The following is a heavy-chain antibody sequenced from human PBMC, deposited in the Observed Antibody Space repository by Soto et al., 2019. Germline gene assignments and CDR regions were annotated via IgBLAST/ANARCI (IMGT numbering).Heavy chain of an antibody. V-gene: IGHV3-7*01. CDR2: IHGDGGKI. Sequence: VGALRVSCAASGFMFSAYWMSWARQAPGKGLEWVANIHGDGGKIYYVDSVKGRFTISRDNAKRSLYLQMNSLRAEDTAVYYCARDFYGGYTYGPGDYWGQGALVTVSS. J-gene: IGHJ4*02. D-gene: IGHD5-18*01. CDR1: GFMFSAYW. CDR3: ARDFYGGYTYGPGDY.